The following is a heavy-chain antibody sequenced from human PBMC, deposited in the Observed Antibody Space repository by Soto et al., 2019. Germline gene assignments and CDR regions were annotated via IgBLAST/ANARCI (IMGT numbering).Heavy chain of an antibody. CDR1: GGSISSYY. CDR3: ARHGYYDFWSGYYTQGYYIDY. V-gene: IGHV4-59*08. D-gene: IGHD3-3*01. J-gene: IGHJ4*02. Sequence: SETLSLTCTVSGGSISSYYWSWIRQPPGKGLEWIGYIYYSGSTNYNPSLKSRVTIAVDTSKNQFSLKLSSVTAADTAVYYCARHGYYDFWSGYYTQGYYIDYWGQGTLVTVSS. CDR2: IYYSGST.